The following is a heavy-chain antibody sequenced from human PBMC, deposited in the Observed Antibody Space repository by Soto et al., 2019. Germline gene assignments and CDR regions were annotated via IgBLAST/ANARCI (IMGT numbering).Heavy chain of an antibody. J-gene: IGHJ4*02. CDR3: ARGRYCSGGSCYSGGVPPSDY. D-gene: IGHD2-15*01. Sequence: ASVKVSCKASGYTFTSYGISWVRQAPGQGLEWMGWISAYNGNTKYAQKLQGRVTMTTDTSTSTAYMELRSLRSDDTAVYYCARGRYCSGGSCYSGGVPPSDYWGQGTLVTVSS. V-gene: IGHV1-18*01. CDR2: ISAYNGNT. CDR1: GYTFTSYG.